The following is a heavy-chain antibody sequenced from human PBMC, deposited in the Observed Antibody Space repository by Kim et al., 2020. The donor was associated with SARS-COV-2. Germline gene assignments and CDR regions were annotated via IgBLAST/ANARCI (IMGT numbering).Heavy chain of an antibody. V-gene: IGHV5-10-1*01. CDR3: ARSSGHRIVVVPAAMLRDY. CDR1: GYSFTSYW. J-gene: IGHJ4*02. D-gene: IGHD2-2*01. Sequence: GESLKISCKGSGYSFTSYWISWVRQMPGKGLEWMGRIDPSDSYTNYSPSFQGHVTISADKSISTAYLQWSSLKASDTAMYYCARSSGHRIVVVPAAMLRDYWGQGTLVTVSS. CDR2: IDPSDSYT.